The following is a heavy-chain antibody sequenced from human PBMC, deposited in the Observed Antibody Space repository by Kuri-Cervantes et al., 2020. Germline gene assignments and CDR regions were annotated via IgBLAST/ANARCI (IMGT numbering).Heavy chain of an antibody. V-gene: IGHV3-15*01. CDR1: GFTFSNAW. Sequence: GGSLRLSCAASGFTFSNAWMSWVRQAPGKGLEWVGRIKSKTDGGTTDYAAPVRGRFTISRDDSKNTLYLQMNSLKTEDTAVYYCAKDFSSGSVDTAMVLDYWGQGTLVTVSS. CDR3: AKDFSSGSVDTAMVLDY. J-gene: IGHJ4*02. CDR2: IKSKTDGGTT. D-gene: IGHD5-18*01.